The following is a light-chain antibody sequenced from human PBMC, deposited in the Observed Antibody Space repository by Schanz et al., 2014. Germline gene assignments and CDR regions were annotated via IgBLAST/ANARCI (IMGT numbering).Light chain of an antibody. CDR2: DVS. Sequence: QSALTQPPSASGSPGQSITISCTGTSSDVGGYNYVSWYQQHPGKAPKLMIYDVSNRPSGVSNRFSGSKSGNTASLTISGLQAEDEADYYCSSYTSSSSSVFGGGTKLTVL. CDR3: SSYTSSSSSV. V-gene: IGLV2-14*01. CDR1: SSDVGGYNY. J-gene: IGLJ3*02.